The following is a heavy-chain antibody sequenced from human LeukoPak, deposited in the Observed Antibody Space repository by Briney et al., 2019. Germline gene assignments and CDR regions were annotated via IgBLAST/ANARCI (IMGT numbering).Heavy chain of an antibody. CDR3: ARDGYGSGSRAYLMDV. CDR1: GGTFSSYA. J-gene: IGHJ6*02. D-gene: IGHD3-10*01. V-gene: IGHV1-69*04. Sequence: GASAKVSCKASGGTFSSYAISWVRQAPGQGLEWMGRIIPILGIANYAQKFQGRVTITADKSTSTAYMELSSLRSEDTAVYYCARDGYGSGSRAYLMDVWGQGTTVTVSS. CDR2: IIPILGIA.